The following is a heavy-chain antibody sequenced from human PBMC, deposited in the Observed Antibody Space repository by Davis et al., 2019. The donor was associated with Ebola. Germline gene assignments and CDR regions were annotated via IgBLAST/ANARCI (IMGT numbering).Heavy chain of an antibody. J-gene: IGHJ4*02. Sequence: SETLSLTCTVSGGSISCSSYYWGWIRQPPGKGLEWIGEINHSGSTNYNPSLKSRVTISVDTSKNQFSLKLSSVTAADTAVYYCARGPSVKGFDYWGQGTLVTVSS. CDR2: INHSGST. V-gene: IGHV4-39*07. CDR3: ARGPSVKGFDY. CDR1: GGSISCSSYY.